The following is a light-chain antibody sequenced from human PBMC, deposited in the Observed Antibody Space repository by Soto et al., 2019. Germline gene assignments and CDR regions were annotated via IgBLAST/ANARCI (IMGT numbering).Light chain of an antibody. Sequence: EIVLTLSPGSLSLSPWERVSLSCMAVQRVGSNYLAWFQQKPGQTPRLLISGASTRATGIPARFSGSGSGTDFTLTISSLEPEDFAVYYCQQRSNWPRFTFGPGTKVDNK. CDR1: QRVGSNY. CDR3: QQRSNWPRFT. J-gene: IGKJ3*01. V-gene: IGKV3-11*01. CDR2: GAS.